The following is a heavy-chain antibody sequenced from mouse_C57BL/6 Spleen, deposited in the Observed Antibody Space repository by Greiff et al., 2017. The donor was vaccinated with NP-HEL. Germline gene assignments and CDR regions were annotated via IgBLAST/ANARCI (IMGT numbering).Heavy chain of an antibody. CDR1: GYAFSSYW. D-gene: IGHD1-1*01. CDR3: ARDTTVVGYWYFDV. CDR2: IYPGDGDT. V-gene: IGHV1-80*01. J-gene: IGHJ1*03. Sequence: VQLQQSGAELVKPGASVKISCKASGYAFSSYWMNWVKQRPGKGLEWIGQIYPGDGDTNYNGKFKGKATLTADKSSSTAYMQPSSLTSEDSAVYFCARDTTVVGYWYFDVWGTGTTVTVSS.